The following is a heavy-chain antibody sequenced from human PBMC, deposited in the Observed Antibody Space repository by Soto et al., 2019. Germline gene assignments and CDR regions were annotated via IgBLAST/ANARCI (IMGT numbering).Heavy chain of an antibody. CDR2: MYYNGKI. CDR3: ASGGNLFDP. CDR1: GGSISNYY. D-gene: IGHD3-16*01. Sequence: SETLSLTCNVSGGSISNYYWTWVRQSPEKGLEWIGYMYYNGKINYNPSLKSRVTISIDTSKDQFSLTLKSVTAADTAVYYCASGGNLFDPWGQGVLVTVYS. J-gene: IGHJ5*02. V-gene: IGHV4-59*01.